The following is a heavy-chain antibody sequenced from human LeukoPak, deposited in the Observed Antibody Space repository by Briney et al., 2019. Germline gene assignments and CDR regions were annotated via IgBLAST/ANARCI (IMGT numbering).Heavy chain of an antibody. CDR1: GFTFSDYY. J-gene: IGHJ4*02. CDR3: ARVPTYCSGGSCYSLGYYFDY. V-gene: IGHV3-11*05. Sequence: GGSLRLSCAASGFTFSDYYMSWIRQAPGKGLEWVSYISSSSSYTNYADSVKGRFTISRDNAKNSLYLQMNSLRAEDTAVYYCARVPTYCSGGSCYSLGYYFDYWGQGALVTVSS. CDR2: ISSSSSYT. D-gene: IGHD2-15*01.